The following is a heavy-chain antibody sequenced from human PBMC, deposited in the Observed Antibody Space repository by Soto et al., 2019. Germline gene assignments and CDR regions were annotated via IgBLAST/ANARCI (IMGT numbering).Heavy chain of an antibody. CDR2: IIPILGIA. D-gene: IGHD3-22*01. V-gene: IGHV1-69*02. CDR1: GGTFSSYT. Sequence: GASVKVSCKASGGTFSSYTISWVRQAPGQGLEWMGRIIPILGIANYAQKFQGRVTITADESTNTAYMELSSLRSEDTAVYYCAGHSSGVPGYYYGMDVWGQGTTVTVSS. CDR3: AGHSSGVPGYYYGMDV. J-gene: IGHJ6*02.